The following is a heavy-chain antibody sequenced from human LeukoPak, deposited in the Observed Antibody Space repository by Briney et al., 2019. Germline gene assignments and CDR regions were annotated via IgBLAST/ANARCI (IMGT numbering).Heavy chain of an antibody. CDR1: GGSISSYY. D-gene: IGHD3-22*01. CDR3: ARASSGYYWDFDY. CDR2: IYHSGTT. J-gene: IGHJ4*02. Sequence: PSETLSLTCTVSGGSISSYYWSWIRQPPGKGLEWIGYIYHSGTTNYSPSLKSRVTISVDTSKNQFSLKLSSVTAADTAVYYCARASSGYYWDFDYWGQGTLVTVSS. V-gene: IGHV4-59*08.